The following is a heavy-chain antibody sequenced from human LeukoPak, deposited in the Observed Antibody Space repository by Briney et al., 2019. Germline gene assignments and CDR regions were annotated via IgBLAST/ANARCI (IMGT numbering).Heavy chain of an antibody. J-gene: IGHJ3*02. D-gene: IGHD2-2*01. Sequence: VGSLRLSCAASGFTFSSYAMSWVRQAPGKGLEWVSAISGSGGSTYYADSVKGRFTISRDNSKNTLYLQMNSLRAEDTAVYYCADIVVVPAAHRSDAFDIWGQGTMVTVSS. V-gene: IGHV3-23*01. CDR1: GFTFSSYA. CDR3: ADIVVVPAAHRSDAFDI. CDR2: ISGSGGST.